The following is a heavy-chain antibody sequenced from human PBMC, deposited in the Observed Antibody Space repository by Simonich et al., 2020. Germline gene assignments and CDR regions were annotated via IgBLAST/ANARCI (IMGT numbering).Heavy chain of an antibody. Sequence: EVQLVESGGGLVKPGGSLRLSCAASGFTFSSYSLNWVRQAPGKGLEWVSSISSSSSYIYYADSVKGRSTISRDNANNALYLKMNSLRAEDTAVYYCARWIAVAGTGAYGMDVWGQGTTVTVSS. CDR2: ISSSSSYI. J-gene: IGHJ6*02. CDR1: GFTFSSYS. CDR3: ARWIAVAGTGAYGMDV. V-gene: IGHV3-21*01. D-gene: IGHD6-19*01.